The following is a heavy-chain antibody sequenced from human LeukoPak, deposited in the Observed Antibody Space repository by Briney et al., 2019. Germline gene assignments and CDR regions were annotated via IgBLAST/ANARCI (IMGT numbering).Heavy chain of an antibody. Sequence: PSQTLSLTCAVAGGSTSSGGYSWSWIRQPAGKGLKWIGYIYHSGSTYYNPFLKGRVTISVARSKNQFSQKLSSVTTADTAVYYCAGAMIVNGGAVDIWGQGTMVTVSS. CDR1: GGSTSSGGYS. V-gene: IGHV4-30-2*01. D-gene: IGHD3-22*01. CDR2: IYHSGST. J-gene: IGHJ3*02. CDR3: AGAMIVNGGAVDI.